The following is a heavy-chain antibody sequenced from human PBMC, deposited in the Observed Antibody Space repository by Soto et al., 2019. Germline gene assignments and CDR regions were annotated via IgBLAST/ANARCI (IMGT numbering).Heavy chain of an antibody. CDR3: ARDNSSREGIAAAGP. V-gene: IGHV1-69*04. CDR2: IIPILGIA. J-gene: IGHJ5*02. CDR1: GGTFSSYT. Sequence: SVKVSCKASGGTFSSYTISWVRQAPGQGLEWMGRIIPILGIANYAQKFQGRVTITADKFTSTAYMELSSLRSEDTAVYYCARDNSSREGIAAAGPWGQGTLVTVSS. D-gene: IGHD6-13*01.